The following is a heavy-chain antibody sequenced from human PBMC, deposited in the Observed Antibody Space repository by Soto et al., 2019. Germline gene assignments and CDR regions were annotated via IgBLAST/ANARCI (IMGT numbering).Heavy chain of an antibody. Sequence: EVQLLVSGGDLVQPGESLRLSCAASGFTFNNYAMTWVRQAPGKGLEWLSGISGSGGSTYYANAVKGRFIISRDNSKNTLYLQFNSLRVEDTAAYYCAKSPTNTSPRVDSWGQGTLVTVSS. D-gene: IGHD1-1*01. V-gene: IGHV3-23*01. J-gene: IGHJ4*02. CDR2: ISGSGGST. CDR1: GFTFNNYA. CDR3: AKSPTNTSPRVDS.